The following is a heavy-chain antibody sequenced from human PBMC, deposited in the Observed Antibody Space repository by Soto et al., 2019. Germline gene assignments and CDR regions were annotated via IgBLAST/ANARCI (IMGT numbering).Heavy chain of an antibody. CDR1: GFTFSSYG. CDR3: AKVQLRYTIVVVPAATLKGGMDV. V-gene: IGHV3-30*18. CDR2: ISYDGIDK. Sequence: QVQLVESGGGVVQPGRSLRLSCAASGFTFSSYGMHWVRQAPGKGLEWVAVISYDGIDKYYADSVKGRFTISRDNSKNTLYLQMNSLRAEDTAVYYCAKVQLRYTIVVVPAATLKGGMDVWGQGTTVTVSS. J-gene: IGHJ6*02. D-gene: IGHD2-2*01.